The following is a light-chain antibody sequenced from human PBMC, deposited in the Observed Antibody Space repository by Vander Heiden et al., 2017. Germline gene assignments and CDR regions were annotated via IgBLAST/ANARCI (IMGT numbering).Light chain of an antibody. CDR2: WAS. J-gene: IGKJ4*01. V-gene: IGKV4-1*01. CDR3: QQYYDSPLT. Sequence: IVMTHSPDSPAWSLGERATINCKSSQSVLLSANNKNYLAWYQQKPGQPPKLLIYWASTRQSGVPDRFSGSGSGTDFTLTISSLQAEDVAVYYCQQYYDSPLTFGGGTKVEIK. CDR1: QSVLLSANNKNY.